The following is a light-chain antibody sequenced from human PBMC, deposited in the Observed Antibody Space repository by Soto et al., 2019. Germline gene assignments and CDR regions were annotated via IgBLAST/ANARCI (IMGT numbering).Light chain of an antibody. CDR2: DVT. CDR3: SAYGGSNILV. V-gene: IGLV2-8*01. CDR1: ISDVGSFNH. Sequence: QSALTQPPSASGSPGQSVTISCTGTISDVGSFNHVSWYQQHPGKAPKLMIYDVTQRPSGVPDRFSGSKSGNTASLTVASLQAEDEAEYYCSAYGGSNILVFGTGTKLTV. J-gene: IGLJ1*01.